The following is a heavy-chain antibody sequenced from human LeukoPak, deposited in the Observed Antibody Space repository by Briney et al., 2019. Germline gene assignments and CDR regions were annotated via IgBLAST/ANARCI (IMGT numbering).Heavy chain of an antibody. CDR1: GFTFSSYW. CDR2: IKQDGSEK. V-gene: IGHV3-7*03. J-gene: IGHJ6*02. CDR3: ARDGSGSYYPEYYYYYGMDV. D-gene: IGHD3-10*01. Sequence: GGSLRLSCAASGFTFSSYWMSWVRQAPGKGLEWVANIKQDGSEKYYVDSVKGRFTISRDNAKNSLYLQMNSLRAEDTAVYYCARDGSGSYYPEYYYYYGMDVWGQGTTVTVSS.